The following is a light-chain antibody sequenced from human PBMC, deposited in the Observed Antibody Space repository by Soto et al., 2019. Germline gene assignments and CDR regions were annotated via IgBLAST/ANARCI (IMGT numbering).Light chain of an antibody. CDR3: QQRSNWPIT. CDR2: KAS. Sequence: IQMTQSPSTLSGSVGDRVTFTCRASQTISSWLAWYQQKPGKAPKLLIYKASTLKSGVPSRFSGSGSGTDFTLTISSLEPEDFAVYYCQQRSNWPITFGQGTRLEIK. V-gene: IGKV1-5*03. CDR1: QTISSW. J-gene: IGKJ5*01.